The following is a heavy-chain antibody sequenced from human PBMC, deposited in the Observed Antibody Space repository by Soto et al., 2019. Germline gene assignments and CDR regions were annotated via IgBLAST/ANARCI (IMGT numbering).Heavy chain of an antibody. D-gene: IGHD3-10*02. CDR3: AAGWMFADY. J-gene: IGHJ4*02. Sequence: QVQLVESGEGVVQPGRSLRLSCAASGFTFSSYGMHWVRQAPGKGLEWVAGISDNGSDKHYADSVKGRFTISRDNSKNALYLQVNSLRLEDTAVYYCAAGWMFADYWGQGALVIVSS. CDR2: ISDNGSDK. V-gene: IGHV3-30*03. CDR1: GFTFSSYG.